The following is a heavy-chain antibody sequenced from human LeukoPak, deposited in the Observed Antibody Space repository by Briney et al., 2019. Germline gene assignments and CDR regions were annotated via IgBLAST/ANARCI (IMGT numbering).Heavy chain of an antibody. D-gene: IGHD2-2*01. J-gene: IGHJ4*02. CDR2: IKRDGIET. CDR1: GFTFSTYA. Sequence: GGFLRLSCAASGFTFSTYAMSWVRQAPGKGLEWVADIKRDGIETYYVDSVKGRFTISRDNGKNSLFLQVNSLRAEDTAVYYCARGSSSFDYWGQGTLVTVSS. CDR3: ARGSSSFDY. V-gene: IGHV3-7*04.